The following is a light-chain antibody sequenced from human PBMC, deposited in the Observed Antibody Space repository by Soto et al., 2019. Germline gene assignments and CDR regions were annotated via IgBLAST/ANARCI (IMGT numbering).Light chain of an antibody. CDR2: YDD. V-gene: IGLV1-36*01. CDR1: SSNIGNNA. CDR3: AAWDDSLNGVV. J-gene: IGLJ2*01. Sequence: QSVLTQPPSVSEAPRQRGTISCSGSSSNIGNNAVNWYQQLPGKAPKLLIYYDDLLPSGVSDRFSGSRSGTSASLAISGLQSEDEADYYCAAWDDSLNGVVFGGGTKLTVL.